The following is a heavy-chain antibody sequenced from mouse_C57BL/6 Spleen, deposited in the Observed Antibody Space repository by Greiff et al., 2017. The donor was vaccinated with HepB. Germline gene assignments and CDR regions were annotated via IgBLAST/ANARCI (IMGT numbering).Heavy chain of an antibody. J-gene: IGHJ1*03. CDR1: GFTFSDYG. CDR2: ISSGSSTI. CDR3: ARPGYYGSSYEYFDV. V-gene: IGHV5-17*01. Sequence: EVKLEESGGGLVKPGGSLKLSCAASGFTFSDYGMHWVRQAPEKGLEWVAYISSGSSTIYYADTVKGRFTISRDNAKNTLFLQMTSLRSEDTAMYYCARPGYYGSSYEYFDVWGTGTTVTVSS. D-gene: IGHD1-1*01.